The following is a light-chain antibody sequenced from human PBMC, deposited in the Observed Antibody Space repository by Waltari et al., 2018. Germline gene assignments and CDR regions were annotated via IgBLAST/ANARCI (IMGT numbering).Light chain of an antibody. CDR1: QGVSSY. Sequence: VLTQSPATLSLSPGERATLSCRVSQGVSSYVAWYQHKPGQPPRLLIYDATNRATGIPARFSGSGSGTDFTLTISSLEPEDFAVYYCQQRYSWPATFGPGTKVDI. J-gene: IGKJ3*01. CDR2: DAT. V-gene: IGKV3-11*01. CDR3: QQRYSWPAT.